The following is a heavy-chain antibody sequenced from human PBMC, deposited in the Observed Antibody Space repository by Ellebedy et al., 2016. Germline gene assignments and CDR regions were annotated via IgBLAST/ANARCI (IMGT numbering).Heavy chain of an antibody. J-gene: IGHJ5*02. D-gene: IGHD1-26*01. CDR2: IFYSGST. Sequence: SETLSLTXIVSGGSVSSGSSYWSWIRQPPGKGLEWIGYIFYSGSTIYNPSLKSRVTISVDTSQNQFSLRLTSVTAADTAVYYCAREVVGANWFKPWGQGTLVTVSS. CDR3: AREVVGANWFKP. V-gene: IGHV4-61*01. CDR1: GGSVSSGSSY.